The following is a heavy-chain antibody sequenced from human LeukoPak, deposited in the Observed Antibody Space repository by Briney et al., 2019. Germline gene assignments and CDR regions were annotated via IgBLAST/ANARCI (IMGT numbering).Heavy chain of an antibody. J-gene: IGHJ4*02. D-gene: IGHD6-13*01. CDR1: GETFSSYA. Sequence: GSSVKVSCKASGETFSSYAISWVRQAPGQGLERMGRIIPIFGIANYAQKFQGRVTITADKSTSTAYMELSSLRSEDTAVYYCARVRKAAGTYYFDYWGQGTLVTVSS. CDR2: IIPIFGIA. CDR3: ARVRKAAGTYYFDY. V-gene: IGHV1-69*04.